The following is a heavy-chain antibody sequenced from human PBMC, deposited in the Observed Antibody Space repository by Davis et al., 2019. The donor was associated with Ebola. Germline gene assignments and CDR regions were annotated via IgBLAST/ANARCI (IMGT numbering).Heavy chain of an antibody. Sequence: GASLKISCAASGFTFSSYGMHWVRQAPGKGLEWVSGLSGSGNSTYYADSVKGRFTISRDNSKNTLYLQMNSLRAEDTAVYYCAKDRGYGGNTALEDWGQGTLVTVSS. J-gene: IGHJ4*02. CDR1: GFTFSSYG. D-gene: IGHD4-23*01. CDR2: LSGSGNST. V-gene: IGHV3-23*01. CDR3: AKDRGYGGNTALED.